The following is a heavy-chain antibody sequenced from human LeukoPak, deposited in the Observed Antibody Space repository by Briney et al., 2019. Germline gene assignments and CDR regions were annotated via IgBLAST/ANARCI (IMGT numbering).Heavy chain of an antibody. CDR2: IYYSGST. CDR1: GGSISRYY. V-gene: IGHV4-59*01. D-gene: IGHD3-3*01. CDR3: ARGRYYDFWSGARGQTYFDY. Sequence: SETLSLTCTVSGGSISRYYWSWIRQPPGKGLEWIGYIYYSGSTNYNPSLKSRVTISVDTSKNQFSLKLSSVTAADTAVYYCARGRYYDFWSGARGQTYFDYWGQGTLVTVSS. J-gene: IGHJ4*02.